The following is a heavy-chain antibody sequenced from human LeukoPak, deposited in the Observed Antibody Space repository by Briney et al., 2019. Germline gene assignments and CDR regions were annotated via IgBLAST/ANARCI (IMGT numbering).Heavy chain of an antibody. CDR2: ISWNSGSI. J-gene: IGHJ6*02. D-gene: IGHD3-22*01. CDR3: AKVLVPYYYDSSGYYYYYYGMDV. Sequence: GRSLRLSCAASGFTFDDYAMHWVRHAPGKGLEWVSGISWNSGSIGYADSVKGRFTISRDNAKNSLYLQMNSLRAEDTALYYCAKVLVPYYYDSSGYYYYYYGMDVWGQGTTVTVSS. V-gene: IGHV3-9*01. CDR1: GFTFDDYA.